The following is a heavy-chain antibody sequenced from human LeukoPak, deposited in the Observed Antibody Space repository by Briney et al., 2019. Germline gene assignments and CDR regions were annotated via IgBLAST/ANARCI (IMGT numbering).Heavy chain of an antibody. Sequence: PSETLSLTCAVYGGSFSGYYWSWIRQPPGKGLEWIGEINHSGSTNYNPSLKSRVTISVDTSKNQFSLKLSSVTAADTAVYYYARGPSYDYVWGSYRYYYYGMDVWGQGTTVTVSS. CDR3: ARGPSYDYVWGSYRYYYYGMDV. CDR1: GGSFSGYY. D-gene: IGHD3-16*02. V-gene: IGHV4-34*01. CDR2: INHSGST. J-gene: IGHJ6*02.